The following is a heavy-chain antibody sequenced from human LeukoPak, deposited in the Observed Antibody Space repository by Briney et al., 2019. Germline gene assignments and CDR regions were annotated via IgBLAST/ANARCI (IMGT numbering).Heavy chain of an antibody. V-gene: IGHV1-69*13. CDR1: GGTFSSYA. D-gene: IGHD5-12*01. Sequence: SVKVSCKASGGTFSSYAISWVRQAPGQGLEWMGGIIPIFGTANYAQKFQGRVTITADESTSTAYMELSSLRSEDTAVYYCARDRGLSGYDLDYWGQGALVTVSS. CDR2: IIPIFGTA. J-gene: IGHJ4*02. CDR3: ARDRGLSGYDLDY.